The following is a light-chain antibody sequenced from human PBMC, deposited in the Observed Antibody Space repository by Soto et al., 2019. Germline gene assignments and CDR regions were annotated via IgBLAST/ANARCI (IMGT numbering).Light chain of an antibody. J-gene: IGKJ5*01. CDR2: DTS. Sequence: EFALTHTPATLFLPQGEKATLSCRSVQSLTNSFIAWYQQRPGQAPRLLIYDTSSRASGIPDRFSGSGSGTDFTLTISRLETEDFAVFYCQQYRTSEIIFGQGTRLEIK. CDR3: QQYRTSEII. V-gene: IGKV3-20*01. CDR1: QSLTNSF.